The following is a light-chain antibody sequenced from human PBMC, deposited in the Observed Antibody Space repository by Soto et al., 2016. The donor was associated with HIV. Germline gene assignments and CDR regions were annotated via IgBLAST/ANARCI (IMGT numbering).Light chain of an antibody. J-gene: IGLJ1*01. CDR1: SLRSYY. V-gene: IGLV3-19*01. CDR2: GKN. CDR3: NSRDSSGNHHV. Sequence: SPELTQDPAVSVALGQTVRITCQGGSLRSYYASWYQQKPGQAPVLVIYGKNNRPSGIPDRFSGSSSGNTASLTITGAQAEDEADYYCNSRDSSGNHHVFGTGTKVTVL.